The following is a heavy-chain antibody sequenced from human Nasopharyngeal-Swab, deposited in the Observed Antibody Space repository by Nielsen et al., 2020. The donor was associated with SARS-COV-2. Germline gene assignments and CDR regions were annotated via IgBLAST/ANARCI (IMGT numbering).Heavy chain of an antibody. D-gene: IGHD6-19*01. V-gene: IGHV4-34*01. CDR1: GGSFSGYY. CDR2: INHSGST. Sequence: GSLRLSCAVYGGSFSGYYWSWIRQPPGKGLEWIGEINHSGSTNYNPSLKSRVTISVDTSKNQFSLKLSSVTAADTAVYYCARGALYSSGWYGYWGQGTLVTVSS. CDR3: ARGALYSSGWYGY. J-gene: IGHJ4*02.